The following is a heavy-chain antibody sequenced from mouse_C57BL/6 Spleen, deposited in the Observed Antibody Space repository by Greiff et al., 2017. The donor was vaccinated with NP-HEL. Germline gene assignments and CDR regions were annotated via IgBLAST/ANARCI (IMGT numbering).Heavy chain of an antibody. V-gene: IGHV1-64*01. Sequence: QVQLQQPGAELVKPGASVKLSCKASGYTFTSYWMHWVKQRPGQGLEWIGMIHPNSGSTNYNEKFKSKATLTVDKSSSTAYMLLSSLTSEDSAVYYCARSDYGYYFDYWGQGTTLTVSS. J-gene: IGHJ2*01. CDR2: IHPNSGST. D-gene: IGHD1-2*01. CDR3: ARSDYGYYFDY. CDR1: GYTFTSYW.